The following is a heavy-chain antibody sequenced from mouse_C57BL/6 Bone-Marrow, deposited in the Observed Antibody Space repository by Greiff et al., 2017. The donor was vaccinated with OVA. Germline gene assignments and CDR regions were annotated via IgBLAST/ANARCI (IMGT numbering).Heavy chain of an antibody. J-gene: IGHJ3*01. D-gene: IGHD1-1*01. V-gene: IGHV5-9*01. Sequence: EVQLVESGGGLVKPGGSLKLSCAASGFTFSSYTMSWVRQTPEKRLEWVATISGGGGNTYYPDSVKGRFTISRDNAKNTLYLQMSSLRSEDTALYYCASLFYYYGSSFAYWGQGTLVTVSA. CDR1: GFTFSSYT. CDR2: ISGGGGNT. CDR3: ASLFYYYGSSFAY.